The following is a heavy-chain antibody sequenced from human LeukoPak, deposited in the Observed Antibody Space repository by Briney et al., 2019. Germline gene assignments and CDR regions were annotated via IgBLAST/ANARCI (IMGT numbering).Heavy chain of an antibody. J-gene: IGHJ6*03. CDR3: ARWSGSVTARNYYYYMDV. CDR1: GGSVSRGNYY. CDR2: IYTSGVT. Sequence: SETLSLTCTVSGGSVSRGNYYWTWIRQPAGSGLEWIGRIYTSGVTNYNPSLKSRVTISVDTSKNQFSLNLSSVTAADTAVYYCARWSGSVTARNYYYYMDVWGKGTTVTVSS. V-gene: IGHV4-61*02. D-gene: IGHD5-18*01.